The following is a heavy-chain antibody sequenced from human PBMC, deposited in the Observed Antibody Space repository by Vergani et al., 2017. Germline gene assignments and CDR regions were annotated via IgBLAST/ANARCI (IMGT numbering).Heavy chain of an antibody. D-gene: IGHD3-22*01. CDR1: GFTFDDYG. Sequence: EVQLVESGGGVVRPGGSLRLSCAASGFTFDDYGMSWVRQATGKGLEWVSGINWNGGSTGYADSVKGRFTISRDNAKNSLYLQMNSLRAEDTALYYCARDYYDSSGYYLMADAFDIWGQGTMVTVSS. CDR3: ARDYYDSSGYYLMADAFDI. CDR2: INWNGGST. V-gene: IGHV3-20*04. J-gene: IGHJ3*02.